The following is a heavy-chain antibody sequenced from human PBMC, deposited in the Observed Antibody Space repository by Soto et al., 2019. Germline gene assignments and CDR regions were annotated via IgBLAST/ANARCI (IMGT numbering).Heavy chain of an antibody. CDR3: AKDWGRYCSGGSCYLFDY. CDR1: GFTFSSYV. Sequence: QVQLVESGGGVVQPGRSLRLSCAASGFTFSSYVMHWVRQAPGKGLEWVAVISYDGNSKYYADSVKGRFTISRDNSQNTLYLQMNSLRPEDTAVYYCAKDWGRYCSGGSCYLFDYWCQGTLVTVSS. D-gene: IGHD2-15*01. J-gene: IGHJ4*02. V-gene: IGHV3-30*18. CDR2: ISYDGNSK.